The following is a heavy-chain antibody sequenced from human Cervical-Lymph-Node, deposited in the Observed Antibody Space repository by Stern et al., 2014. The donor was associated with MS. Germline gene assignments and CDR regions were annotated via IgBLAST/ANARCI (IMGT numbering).Heavy chain of an antibody. J-gene: IGHJ5*02. Sequence: VQLVESGPGLLRPLATLSLTCTVSGASITSYYWSWIRQPPGKGLEWIGYIYYSGTTNYNASLKGRVAISIDTSKTQFSLRLSSVTAADTAVYYCARATDLWGQGTLVTVSS. V-gene: IGHV4-59*01. CDR2: IYYSGTT. CDR3: ARATDL. CDR1: GASITSYY.